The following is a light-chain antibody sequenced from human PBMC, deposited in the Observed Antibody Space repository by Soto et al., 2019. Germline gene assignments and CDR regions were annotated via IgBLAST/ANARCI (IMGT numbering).Light chain of an antibody. CDR3: HQYNYWLAWT. V-gene: IGKV3-15*01. J-gene: IGKJ1*01. Sequence: DIVVTQSPATLSVSPGERATLSCRASQSVSTNLAWYQQRPGQAPRLLIYRASTRAAGVPARFSGSGSGTEFTLTISGPQSEDFAVYYCHQYNYWLAWTFGQGTKVDIK. CDR2: RAS. CDR1: QSVSTN.